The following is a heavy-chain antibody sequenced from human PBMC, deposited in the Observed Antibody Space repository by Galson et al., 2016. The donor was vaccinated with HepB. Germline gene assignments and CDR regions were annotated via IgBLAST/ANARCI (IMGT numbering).Heavy chain of an antibody. J-gene: IGHJ4*02. CDR2: ISTSSSTK. Sequence: SLRLSCAASGFTFSSYCMNWVRQAPGKGLEWLAYISTSSSTKYYAESVRGRFTIPRDNVKNSLYLQMNGLRAEDTALYFCVRDFPTFNRGSLRVWGQGALVTVSS. CDR3: VRDFPTFNRGSLRV. V-gene: IGHV3-48*04. CDR1: GFTFSSYC. D-gene: IGHD7-27*01.